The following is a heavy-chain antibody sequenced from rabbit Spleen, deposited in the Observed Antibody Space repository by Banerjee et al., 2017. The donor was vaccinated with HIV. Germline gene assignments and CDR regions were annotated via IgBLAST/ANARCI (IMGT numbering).Heavy chain of an antibody. D-gene: IGHD1-1*01. J-gene: IGHJ3*01. CDR3: ARDSGVIIWSFDL. CDR2: IHTGSSAFT. V-gene: IGHV1S45*01. Sequence: EQLEESGGGLVKPEGSLTLTCKASGVSLNDKDVMCWVRQAPGKGLEWIACIHTGSSAFTYFASWAKGRFTISKASSTTVTLQMTSLTAADTATYFCARDSGVIIWSFDLWGQGTLVTVS. CDR1: GVSLNDKDV.